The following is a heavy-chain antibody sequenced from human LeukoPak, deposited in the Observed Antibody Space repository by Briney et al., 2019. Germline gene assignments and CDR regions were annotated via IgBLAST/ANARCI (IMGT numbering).Heavy chain of an antibody. CDR2: ISSSGSTI. CDR3: ARDFHGGNGDY. J-gene: IGHJ4*02. CDR1: GFTFSSYE. D-gene: IGHD4-23*01. Sequence: GGSLRLSCAASGFTFSSYEMNWVRQAPGKGLEWVSYISSSGSTIYYADSVKGRFTISRDNAKNSLYLQMNSLRAEDTAVYYCARDFHGGNGDYWGQGTLVTVSS. V-gene: IGHV3-48*03.